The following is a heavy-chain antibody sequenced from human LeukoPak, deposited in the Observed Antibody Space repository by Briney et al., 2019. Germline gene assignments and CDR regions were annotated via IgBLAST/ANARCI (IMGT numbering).Heavy chain of an antibody. CDR1: GFTLSNYA. J-gene: IGHJ4*02. CDR3: ARAKSTSGLVVVVAATLLFDY. Sequence: PGRSLRLSCAASGFTLSNYAMHWVRQAPDKGLEWVAVISYDGSNKYYADSVKGRFTISRDNSKNTLYLQMNSLRAEDTAVYYCARAKSTSGLVVVVAATLLFDYWGQGTLVTVSS. V-gene: IGHV3-30*04. D-gene: IGHD2-15*01. CDR2: ISYDGSNK.